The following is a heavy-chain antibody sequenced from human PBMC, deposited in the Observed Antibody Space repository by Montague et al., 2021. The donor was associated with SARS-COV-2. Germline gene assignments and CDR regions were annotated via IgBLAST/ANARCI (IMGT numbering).Heavy chain of an antibody. CDR3: ARVRGAALYFGEVGYYGMVV. D-gene: IGHD3-10*01. CDR1: GASVTTGHYY. J-gene: IGHJ6*02. CDR2: VYPSGNT. V-gene: IGHV4-61*02. Sequence: TLSLNCTVSGASVTTGHYYWSWIRQPAGKGLEWIGRVYPSGNTNYNPSLRSRVSISVDMSKNQISLKLSSVTAADTAVYYCARVRGAALYFGEVGYYGMVVWGQGTTVTVSS.